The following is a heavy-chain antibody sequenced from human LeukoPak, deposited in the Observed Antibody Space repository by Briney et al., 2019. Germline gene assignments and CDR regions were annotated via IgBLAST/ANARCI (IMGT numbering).Heavy chain of an antibody. CDR1: GVSISSYY. D-gene: IGHD2-2*01. J-gene: IGHJ5*02. V-gene: IGHV4-59*01. CDR2: IYYSGST. Sequence: SETLSLTCTGAGVSISSYYWSWLRQPPGKGLEGSGCIYYSGSTNYNPSLKSRVPISVDTSKNQFSLKLSSVTAADTAVYYCARLLGYCSSTSCLNWFDHWGQGTLVTVSS. CDR3: ARLLGYCSSTSCLNWFDH.